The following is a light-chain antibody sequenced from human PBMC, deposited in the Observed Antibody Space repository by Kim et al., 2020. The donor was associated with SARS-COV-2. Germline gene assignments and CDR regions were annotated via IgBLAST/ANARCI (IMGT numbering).Light chain of an antibody. V-gene: IGKV1-5*01. Sequence: DIQMTQSPSTLSASVGDRVTITCRASQSVSRSLAWYQQRPGKAPNLLIYDASSLESGVPSRFSGSGSGTEFTLTISSLQPDDFATYYCQQYNSYSPITFGQGTRLEIK. CDR2: DAS. J-gene: IGKJ5*01. CDR1: QSVSRS. CDR3: QQYNSYSPIT.